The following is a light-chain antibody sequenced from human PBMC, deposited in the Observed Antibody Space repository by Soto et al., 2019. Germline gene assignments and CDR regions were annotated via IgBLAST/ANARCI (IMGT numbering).Light chain of an antibody. CDR3: AAWDDSLNGLYV. Sequence: SVLTQPPSASGTPGQRVTISCSGSSSNIGSNTVNWYQQLPGTAPKLLIYSNNQRPSGVPDRFSGSKSGTSASLATSGLQSEDEADYYCAAWDDSLNGLYVFGTGTKVTVL. J-gene: IGLJ1*01. V-gene: IGLV1-44*01. CDR1: SSNIGSNT. CDR2: SNN.